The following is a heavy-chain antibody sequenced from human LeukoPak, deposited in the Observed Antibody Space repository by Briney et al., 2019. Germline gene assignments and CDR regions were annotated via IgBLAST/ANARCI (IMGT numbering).Heavy chain of an antibody. CDR1: GGSISSDDHY. CDR2: IYYSGST. CDR3: ARGSRGGPVDY. Sequence: SQTLSLTCTVSGGSISSDDHYWSWIRQRPGKGLEWVAYIYYSGSTYYNPSLKSRVTISVGTSKNQFSLKLSSVTAADTAVYYWARGSRGGPVDYGGQEPLVTVS. D-gene: IGHD6-19*01. J-gene: IGHJ4*02. V-gene: IGHV4-31*03.